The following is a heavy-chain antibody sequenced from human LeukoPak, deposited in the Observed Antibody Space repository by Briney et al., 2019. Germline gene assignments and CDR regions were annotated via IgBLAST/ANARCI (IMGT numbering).Heavy chain of an antibody. V-gene: IGHV3-21*01. Sequence: GGSLRLSCAASEFTFSTYSMKWVRQAPGKGLEWVSSITSSGTYTYYADSVKGRFTISRDNAKNSLYLQMNSLRAEDTAVYYCARVADTAMVTYYYYYMDVWGKGTTVTVSS. J-gene: IGHJ6*03. CDR1: EFTFSTYS. CDR2: ITSSGTYT. CDR3: ARVADTAMVTYYYYYMDV. D-gene: IGHD5-18*01.